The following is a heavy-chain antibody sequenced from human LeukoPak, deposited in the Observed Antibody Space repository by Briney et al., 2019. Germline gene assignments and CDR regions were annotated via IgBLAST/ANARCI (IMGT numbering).Heavy chain of an antibody. CDR1: GGSISSYY. J-gene: IGHJ5*02. Sequence: SETLSLTCTVSGGSISSYYWSWIRQPAGKGLEWIGRIYTSGSTNYNPSLKSRVTMSVDTSKNKFSLQLTSVTAADTAVYYCARVLGSTSSDWFDPWGQGTLVTVSS. CDR2: IYTSGST. CDR3: ARVLGSTSSDWFDP. D-gene: IGHD2-2*01. V-gene: IGHV4-4*07.